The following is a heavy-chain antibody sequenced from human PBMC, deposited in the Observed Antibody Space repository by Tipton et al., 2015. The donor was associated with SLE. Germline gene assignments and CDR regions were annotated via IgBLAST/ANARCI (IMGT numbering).Heavy chain of an antibody. V-gene: IGHV5-51*03. CDR2: IYPADSDT. J-gene: IGHJ3*01. D-gene: IGHD6-13*01. Sequence: QLVQSGAEVKKPGESLKISCKGFGYSFSTYWIAWVRQMPGKGLEWMGIIYPADSDTKYSPSFQGQVTISVDKSISTAYLQWSSLKASDTAMYYCARLDSSNRDAFDLWGQGTMVTVSS. CDR3: ARLDSSNRDAFDL. CDR1: GYSFSTYW.